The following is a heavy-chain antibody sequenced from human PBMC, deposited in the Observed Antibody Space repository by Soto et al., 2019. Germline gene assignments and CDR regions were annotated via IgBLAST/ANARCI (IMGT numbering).Heavy chain of an antibody. J-gene: IGHJ6*01. CDR1: GGSFSGYY. D-gene: IGHD3-22*01. CDR2: INHSGSI. V-gene: IGHV4-34*01. Sequence: QVQLQQWGAGLLKPSETLSLTCAVYGGSFSGYYWNWIRQSPGKGLEWIGEINHSGSINYNPSLKSRVTISRDASKNQFSLKLSSVTAADTALYYCARSYYESTANSKGYFDGMDVW. CDR3: ARSYYESTANSKGYFDGMDV.